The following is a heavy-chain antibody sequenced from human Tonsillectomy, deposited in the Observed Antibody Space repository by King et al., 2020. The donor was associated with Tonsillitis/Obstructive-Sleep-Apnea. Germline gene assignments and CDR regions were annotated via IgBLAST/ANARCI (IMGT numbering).Heavy chain of an antibody. CDR2: INHSGST. Sequence: VQLQQWGAGLLKPSETLSLTCAVYGGSFSGCYWSWIRQPPGKGLEWIGEINHSGSTNYNPSLKSRVTISVDTSKNQFSLKLSSVTAADTAVYYCAVWGYGAWYFDYWGQGTLVTVSS. CDR1: GGSFSGCY. D-gene: IGHD3-16*01. V-gene: IGHV4-34*01. CDR3: AVWGYGAWYFDY. J-gene: IGHJ4*02.